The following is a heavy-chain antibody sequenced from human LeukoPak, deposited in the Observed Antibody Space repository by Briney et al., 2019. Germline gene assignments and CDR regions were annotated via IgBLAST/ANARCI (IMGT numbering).Heavy chain of an antibody. CDR1: GFTFSSYG. CDR3: ARDLERYYGSGSYLDY. D-gene: IGHD3-10*01. Sequence: PGRSLRLSCAASGFTFSSYGTHWVRQAPGKGLEWVAVIWYDGGNKYYADSVKGRFTISRDSSKNTLYLQMNSLRAEDTAVYYCARDLERYYGSGSYLDYWGQGTLVTVSS. CDR2: IWYDGGNK. J-gene: IGHJ4*02. V-gene: IGHV3-33*01.